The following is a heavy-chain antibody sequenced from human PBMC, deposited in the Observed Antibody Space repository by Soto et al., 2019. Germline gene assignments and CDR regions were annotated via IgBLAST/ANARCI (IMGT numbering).Heavy chain of an antibody. Sequence: SETLSLTCAVYGGSFSGYYWSWIRQPPGKGLEWIGEINHSGSTNYNPSLKSRVTISVDTSKNQFSLKLSSVTAADTAVYYCARVSFSNGYSSGWYSKPNYFDYWGQGTLVTVS. V-gene: IGHV4-34*01. D-gene: IGHD6-19*01. CDR1: GGSFSGYY. J-gene: IGHJ4*02. CDR2: INHSGST. CDR3: ARVSFSNGYSSGWYSKPNYFDY.